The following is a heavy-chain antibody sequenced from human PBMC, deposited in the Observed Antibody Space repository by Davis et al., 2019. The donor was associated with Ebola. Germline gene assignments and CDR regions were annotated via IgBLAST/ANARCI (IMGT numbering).Heavy chain of an antibody. CDR1: GFTFSSYS. CDR2: ISSSSSYI. J-gene: IGHJ6*02. Sequence: PAGSLTLSCAASGFTFSSYSMNWVRQAPGKGLEWVSSISSSSSYIYYADSVKGRFTISRDNAKNSLYLQMNSLRAEDTAVYYCARSVYGSGSYYTLRFYYYGMDVWGQGTTVTVSS. D-gene: IGHD3-10*01. V-gene: IGHV3-21*01. CDR3: ARSVYGSGSYYTLRFYYYGMDV.